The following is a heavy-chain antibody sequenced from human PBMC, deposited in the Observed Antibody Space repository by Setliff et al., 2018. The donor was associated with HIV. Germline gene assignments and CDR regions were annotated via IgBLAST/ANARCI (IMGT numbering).Heavy chain of an antibody. V-gene: IGHV1-69*06. CDR3: ARDESRGDWESFGY. CDR1: EGTFTAYA. J-gene: IGHJ4*02. CDR2: ITPIFGTT. Sequence: RASVKVSCKSSEGTFTAYAISWVRQAPGQGLEWMGRITPIFGTTNYAQKFQGRVTITADRSTSTTYMELSSLRSEDTAMYYCARDESRGDWESFGYWGQGTQVTVPQ. D-gene: IGHD2-21*01.